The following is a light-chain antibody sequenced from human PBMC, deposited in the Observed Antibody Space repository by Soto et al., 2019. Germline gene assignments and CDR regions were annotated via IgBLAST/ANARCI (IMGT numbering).Light chain of an antibody. CDR2: DVT. J-gene: IGLJ2*01. V-gene: IGLV2-14*03. CDR1: SSHVGGYNY. CDR3: SSFASSIPLV. Sequence: QSALTQPASVSGSPGQSITISCTGTSSHVGGYNYVSWYQQHPGKAPKLLICDVTNRPSGVSNRFSGSKSGNTASLTISGLQTEDEADYYCSSFASSIPLVFGGGTKLTVL.